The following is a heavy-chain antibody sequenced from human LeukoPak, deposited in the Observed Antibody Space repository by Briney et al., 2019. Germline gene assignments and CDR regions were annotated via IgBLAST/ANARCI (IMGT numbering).Heavy chain of an antibody. CDR1: GFTFSSYW. J-gene: IGHJ3*02. CDR3: AKDDITENAFDI. Sequence: PGGSLRLSCEASGFTFSSYWMSWVRQAPGKGLEWVAFIRYDGSNKYYADSVKGRFTISRDNSKNTLYLQMNSLRAEDTAVYYCAKDDITENAFDIWGQGTMVTVSS. D-gene: IGHD2-15*01. CDR2: IRYDGSNK. V-gene: IGHV3-30*02.